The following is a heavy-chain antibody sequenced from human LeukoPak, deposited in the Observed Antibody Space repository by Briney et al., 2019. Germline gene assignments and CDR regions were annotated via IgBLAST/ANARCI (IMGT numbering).Heavy chain of an antibody. Sequence: GGSLRLSCAGSGFTFSGSAIHWVRQASGKGLEWVGRIRSNYATTYAASMKGRFTISRDDSQNTAYLQINSLKTEDTAVYYCTRLYDGSGTYYNGDYWGQGTLVTVSS. CDR3: TRLYDGSGTYYNGDY. J-gene: IGHJ4*02. D-gene: IGHD3-10*01. CDR2: IRSNYAT. CDR1: GFTFSGSA. V-gene: IGHV3-73*01.